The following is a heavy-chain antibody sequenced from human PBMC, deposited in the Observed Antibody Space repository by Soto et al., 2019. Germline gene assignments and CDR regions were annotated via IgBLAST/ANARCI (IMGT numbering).Heavy chain of an antibody. J-gene: IGHJ4*02. CDR1: GYTFTSYA. Sequence: QVQLVQSGAEVKKPGASVKVSCKASGYTFTSYAMHWVRQAPGQRLEWMGWINAGNGHTKYSQKFQGRVTITRDTSASTDYMELSSLRSEDTAVYSCARDMTSDYWGQGTLVTVSS. CDR2: INAGNGHT. V-gene: IGHV1-3*01. CDR3: ARDMTSDY. D-gene: IGHD2-21*02.